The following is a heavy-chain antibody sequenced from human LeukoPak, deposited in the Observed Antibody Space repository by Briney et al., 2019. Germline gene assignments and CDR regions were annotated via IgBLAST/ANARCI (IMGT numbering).Heavy chain of an antibody. J-gene: IGHJ4*02. CDR1: GFTFSSYA. Sequence: GGSLRLSCAASGFTFSSYAMHWVRQAPGKGLEWVAVISYDGSNKYYADSVKGRFTISRDNSKNTLYLQMNSLRAEDTAVYYCARDPTTYDSSGYYPGYWGQGTMVTVSS. CDR3: ARDPTTYDSSGYYPGY. V-gene: IGHV3-30-3*01. D-gene: IGHD3-22*01. CDR2: ISYDGSNK.